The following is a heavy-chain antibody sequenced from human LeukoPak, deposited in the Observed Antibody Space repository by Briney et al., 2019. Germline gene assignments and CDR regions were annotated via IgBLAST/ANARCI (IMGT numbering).Heavy chain of an antibody. D-gene: IGHD2-2*01. J-gene: IGHJ4*02. CDR3: ARAAMPICSSTSCYMH. CDR2: ISSSSSYI. Sequence: GGSLRLSCAASGFTFSSYSMNWVRQAPGKGLGWVSSISSSSSYIYYADSVKGRFTISRDNAKNSLYLQMNSLRAEDTAVYYCARAAMPICSSTSCYMHWGQGTLVTVSS. V-gene: IGHV3-21*01. CDR1: GFTFSSYS.